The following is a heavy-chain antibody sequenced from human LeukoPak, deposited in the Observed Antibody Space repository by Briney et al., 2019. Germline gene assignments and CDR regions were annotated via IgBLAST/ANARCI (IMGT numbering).Heavy chain of an antibody. V-gene: IGHV1-69*01. CDR1: GGTFSTYV. D-gene: IGHD1-7*01. CDR2: IIPILGTA. CDR3: AKDWYNWNYPFDY. J-gene: IGHJ4*02. Sequence: SVKVSCKASGGTFSTYVISWVRQAPGQGLDWMGGIIPILGTANYAQKFQGRVTITADESTSTAYMELNSLRSEDTAVYYCAKDWYNWNYPFDYWGQGTLVTVSS.